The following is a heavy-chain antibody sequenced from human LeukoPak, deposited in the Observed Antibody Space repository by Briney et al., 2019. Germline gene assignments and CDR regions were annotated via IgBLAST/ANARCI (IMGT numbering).Heavy chain of an antibody. J-gene: IGHJ5*02. CDR2: ISAYNGNT. CDR3: ARGIPQWSSENWFDP. V-gene: IGHV1-18*01. D-gene: IGHD2-15*01. Sequence: ASVKVSCKASGYTFTSYGISWVRQAPGQGLEWMGWISAYNGNTNYAQKLQGRVTMTTDTSTSTAYMELRSLRSDDTAVYYCARGIPQWSSENWFDPWGQGTLVTVSS. CDR1: GYTFTSYG.